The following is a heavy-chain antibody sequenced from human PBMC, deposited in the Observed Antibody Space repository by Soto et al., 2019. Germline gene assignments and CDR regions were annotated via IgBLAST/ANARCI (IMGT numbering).Heavy chain of an antibody. CDR1: GGSISSGGYY. V-gene: IGHV4-31*03. Sequence: TSETLSLTCTVSGGSISSGGYYWSWIRQHPGKGLEWIGYIYYSGSTYYNPSLKSRVTISVDTSKNQFSLKLSSVTAADTAVYYCARKTTVTTKMGFDYWGQGTLVTVSS. CDR2: IYYSGST. J-gene: IGHJ4*02. CDR3: ARKTTVTTKMGFDY. D-gene: IGHD4-17*01.